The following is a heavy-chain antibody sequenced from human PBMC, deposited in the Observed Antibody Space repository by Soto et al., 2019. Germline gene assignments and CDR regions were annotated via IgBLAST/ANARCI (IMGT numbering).Heavy chain of an antibody. Sequence: GGSLRLSCAASGFTFSSYAMSWVRQAPGKGLEWVSAISGSGGSTYYADSVKGRFTISRDNSKNTLYLQMNSLRSEDTAVYYCARDVRAVAGTDIYYYYYGMDVWGQGTTVTVS. CDR1: GFTFSSYA. CDR2: ISGSGGST. D-gene: IGHD6-19*01. V-gene: IGHV3-23*01. J-gene: IGHJ6*02. CDR3: ARDVRAVAGTDIYYYYYGMDV.